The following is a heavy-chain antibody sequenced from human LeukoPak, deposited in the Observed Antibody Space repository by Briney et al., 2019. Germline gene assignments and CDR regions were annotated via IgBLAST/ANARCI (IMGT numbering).Heavy chain of an antibody. J-gene: IGHJ4*02. CDR3: TAGYSSGWYNEGNY. Sequence: GGSLRLSCVASGFTFSSYWMSWVRQAPGKGLEGVAKIKQDGRGEYYLDSVKGRFTSSRDNAKKSLYLQMKCLRAEDTAVYFCTAGYSSGWYNEGNYWGQGTLVTVSS. V-gene: IGHV3-7*01. CDR1: GFTFSSYW. D-gene: IGHD6-19*01. CDR2: IKQDGRGE.